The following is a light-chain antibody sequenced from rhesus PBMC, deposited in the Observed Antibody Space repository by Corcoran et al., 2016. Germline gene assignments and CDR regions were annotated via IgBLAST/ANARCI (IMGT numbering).Light chain of an antibody. CDR3: QQAYSYPHT. J-gene: IGKJ4*01. CDR1: QSFSIY. V-gene: IGKV1S9*01. Sequence: DIQMTQSPSSLFASVGYKVTITCQATQSFSIYLNWYQQKPGKIPKLLTNRASSLKSGIPSRISGSGSGTDFTLTISSLQPEDIATYYYQQAYSYPHTFDEGTKV. CDR2: RAS.